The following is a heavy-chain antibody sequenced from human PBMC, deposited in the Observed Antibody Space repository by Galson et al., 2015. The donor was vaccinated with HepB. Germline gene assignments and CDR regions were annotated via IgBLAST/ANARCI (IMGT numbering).Heavy chain of an antibody. D-gene: IGHD2-21*02. V-gene: IGHV1-69*04. J-gene: IGHJ6*02. Sequence: SVKVSCKASGGTFSSYTISWVRQAPGQGLEWMGRIIPILGIANYAQKFQGRVTITADKSTSTAYMELSSLRSEDTAVYYCARDRDLHYYYYYGMDVWGQGTTVTVSS. CDR2: IIPILGIA. CDR3: ARDRDLHYYYYYGMDV. CDR1: GGTFSSYT.